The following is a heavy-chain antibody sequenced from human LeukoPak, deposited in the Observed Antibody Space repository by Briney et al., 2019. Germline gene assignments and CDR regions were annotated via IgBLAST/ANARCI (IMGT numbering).Heavy chain of an antibody. CDR1: GDSISSYY. CDR3: ATFGSSMATFDY. V-gene: IGHV4-59*01. D-gene: IGHD5-24*01. J-gene: IGHJ4*02. Sequence: PSETLSLTCNVSGDSISSYYWNWIRQPPGKGLEWIGYIYYTGSTDYNPSLKSRVIILVDTSKNQFSLKLSSVTAADTAVYYCATFGSSMATFDYWGQGTLVTVSS. CDR2: IYYTGST.